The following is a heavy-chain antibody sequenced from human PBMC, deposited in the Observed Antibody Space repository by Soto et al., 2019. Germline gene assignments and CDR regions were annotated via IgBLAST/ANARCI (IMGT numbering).Heavy chain of an antibody. CDR2: IGAGAGGT. J-gene: IGHJ4*02. V-gene: IGHV3-23*01. D-gene: IGHD6-6*01. CDR1: GFTFSNYA. Sequence: GGSLRLSCAASGFTFSNYAMSWVRQAPGKGLEWVSSIGAGAGGTYYADSVKGRFTISRDNSKNTLFLQMNSLRAEDTAVYYCAKKLPGNRPFDSWGPGTLVTVSS. CDR3: AKKLPGNRPFDS.